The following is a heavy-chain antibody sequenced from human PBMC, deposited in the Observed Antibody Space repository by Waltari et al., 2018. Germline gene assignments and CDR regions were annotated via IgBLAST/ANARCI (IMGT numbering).Heavy chain of an antibody. Sequence: QLQLQESGPRLVRPSETLSLICRVSGVSITSNRHYWAWIRQSPGQGLEWIGTVSYSGTTYISPSLKSRVSVSRDTSKNQVSLTLGSVTAAYMAVYYCATYIGASVGTAAFDVWGQGTMVTVSS. V-gene: IGHV4-39*01. D-gene: IGHD5-12*01. CDR3: ATYIGASVGTAAFDV. J-gene: IGHJ3*01. CDR1: GVSITSNRHY. CDR2: VSYSGTT.